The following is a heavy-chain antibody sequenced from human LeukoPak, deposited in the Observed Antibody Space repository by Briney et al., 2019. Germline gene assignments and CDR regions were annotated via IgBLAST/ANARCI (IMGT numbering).Heavy chain of an antibody. Sequence: ASVKVSCKASGYTFTSYAMHWVRQAPGQRLEWTGSINPNSGGTNYAQKFQGRVTMTRDTSISTAYMELSRLRSDDTAVYYCARAPWAYSSSLLVDYWGQGTLVTVSS. D-gene: IGHD6-6*01. V-gene: IGHV1-2*02. CDR3: ARAPWAYSSSLLVDY. CDR1: GYTFTSYA. J-gene: IGHJ4*02. CDR2: INPNSGGT.